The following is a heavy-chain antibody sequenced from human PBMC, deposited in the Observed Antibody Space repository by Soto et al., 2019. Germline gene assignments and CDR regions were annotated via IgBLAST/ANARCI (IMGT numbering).Heavy chain of an antibody. CDR1: GYTFTSYG. CDR2: ISAYNGST. Sequence: ASVKVSCKASGYTFTSYGISWVRQAPGQGLEWMGWISAYNGSTSYAQKFQGRVTMSRDTSTSTVYMELSSLRSEDTAVYYCARGPAYGDYLYYFDYWGQGTLVTVSS. V-gene: IGHV1-18*01. CDR3: ARGPAYGDYLYYFDY. D-gene: IGHD4-17*01. J-gene: IGHJ4*02.